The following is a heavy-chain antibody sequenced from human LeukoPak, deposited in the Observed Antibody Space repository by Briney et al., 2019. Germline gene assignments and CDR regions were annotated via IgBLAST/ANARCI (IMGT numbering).Heavy chain of an antibody. D-gene: IGHD5-18*01. V-gene: IGHV3-73*01. CDR1: GFTFSGSA. CDR3: TRQRPDTAMPNFDY. J-gene: IGHJ4*02. Sequence: GGSLRLSCAASGFTFSGSAMHWVRQASGKGLEWVGRIRSKANSYATAYAASVKGRFTISRDDSKNTAYLQMNSLKTEDTAVYYCTRQRPDTAMPNFDYWGQGTLVTVSS. CDR2: IRSKANSYAT.